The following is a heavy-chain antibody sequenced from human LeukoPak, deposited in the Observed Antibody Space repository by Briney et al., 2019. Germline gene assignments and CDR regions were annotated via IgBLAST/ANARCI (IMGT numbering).Heavy chain of an antibody. Sequence: PGGSLRLSCVVSGFTVSSNHTSWVRQAPGKGLEWVSGIYSGGTTYYADAVKRRFIISRDNSKNTLYLQVNSLRAEDTAVYYCARGYYPPEYWGPGTLVTVSS. J-gene: IGHJ4*02. CDR3: ARGYYPPEY. CDR2: IYSGGTT. D-gene: IGHD1-26*01. V-gene: IGHV3-66*01. CDR1: GFTVSSNH.